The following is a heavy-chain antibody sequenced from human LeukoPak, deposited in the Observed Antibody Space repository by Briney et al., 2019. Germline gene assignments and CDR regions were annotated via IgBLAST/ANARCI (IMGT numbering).Heavy chain of an antibody. Sequence: SETLSLTCTVSGGSISSYYWSWIGQPPGKGLEWIGYIYYSGGTNYNPSLKSRVTISVDTSKNQFSLKLSSVTAADTAVYYCARHSDGGGSYRRSFDYWGQGTLVTVSS. J-gene: IGHJ4*02. D-gene: IGHD1-26*01. CDR2: IYYSGGT. CDR1: GGSISSYY. CDR3: ARHSDGGGSYRRSFDY. V-gene: IGHV4-59*08.